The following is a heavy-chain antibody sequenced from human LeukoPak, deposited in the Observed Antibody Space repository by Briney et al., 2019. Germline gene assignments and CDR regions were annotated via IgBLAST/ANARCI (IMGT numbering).Heavy chain of an antibody. CDR1: GFTFSSYG. D-gene: IGHD3-10*02. V-gene: IGHV3-21*01. CDR2: ISSSSTYI. J-gene: IGHJ6*04. Sequence: GGSLRLSCAASGFTFSSYGMSWVRQAPGKGLEWVSSISSSSTYIYYADSVKGRFTISRDNAKNSLYLQMNSLRAEDTAVYYCAELGITMIGGVWGKGTTVTISS. CDR3: AELGITMIGGV.